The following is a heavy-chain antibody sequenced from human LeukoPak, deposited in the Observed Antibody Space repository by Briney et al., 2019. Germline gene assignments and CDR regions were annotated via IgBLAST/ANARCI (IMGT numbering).Heavy chain of an antibody. CDR2: IWYDGSNK. D-gene: IGHD5/OR15-5a*01. V-gene: IGHV3-33*01. CDR1: GFTFSSYG. Sequence: PGRSLRLSCAASGFTFSSYGMHWVRQAPGKGLEWVAVIWYDGSNKYYADSVKGRFTISRDNSKNTLFLQMNTVRADDTAVYFCARQMTSTRLFDSWGQGTLVTVSS. CDR3: ARQMTSTRLFDS. J-gene: IGHJ4*02.